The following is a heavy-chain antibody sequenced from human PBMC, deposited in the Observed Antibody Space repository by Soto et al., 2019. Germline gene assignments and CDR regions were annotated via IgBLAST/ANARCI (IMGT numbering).Heavy chain of an antibody. V-gene: IGHV3-30*18. Sequence: QVQLVESGGGVVQPGRSLRLSCAASGFTFSSYGMHWVRQAPGKGLEWMAVISYDGSNKYYADSVKGRFTISRDNSKNTLYLQMNSLRAEDTAVYYCAKDGGDIVVVVAAIFDAFDIWGQGTMVTVSS. CDR3: AKDGGDIVVVVAAIFDAFDI. CDR1: GFTFSSYG. J-gene: IGHJ3*02. D-gene: IGHD2-15*01. CDR2: ISYDGSNK.